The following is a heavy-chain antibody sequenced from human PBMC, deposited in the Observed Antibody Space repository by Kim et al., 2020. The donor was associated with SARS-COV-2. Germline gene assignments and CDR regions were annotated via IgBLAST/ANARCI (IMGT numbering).Heavy chain of an antibody. D-gene: IGHD3-10*01. CDR2: IWYDGSNK. CDR3: AKEAGYGSGDEYYGMDV. Sequence: GGSLRLSCAASGFTFSSYGMHWVRQAPGKGLEWVAVIWYDGSNKYYADSVKGRFTISRDNSKNTLYLQMNSLRAEDTAVYYCAKEAGYGSGDEYYGMDVWGQGTTVTVSS. CDR1: GFTFSSYG. V-gene: IGHV3-33*06. J-gene: IGHJ6*02.